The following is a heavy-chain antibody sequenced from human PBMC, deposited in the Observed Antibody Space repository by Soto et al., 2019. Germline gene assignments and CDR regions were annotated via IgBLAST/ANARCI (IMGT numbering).Heavy chain of an antibody. CDR3: AHLVVAGLTYYFDY. CDR2: IYWDDDK. V-gene: IGHV2-5*02. CDR1: GFSLSTSAVG. Sequence: QITLKESGPTLVKPTQTLTLTCTFSGFSLSTSAVGVGWIRQPPGKALEWLAFIYWDDDKRYSPPLKRSLTIXXXTXXNQVVLAMTNMDPVDTATYYCAHLVVAGLTYYFDYWGQGTLVTVSS. J-gene: IGHJ4*02. D-gene: IGHD2-15*01.